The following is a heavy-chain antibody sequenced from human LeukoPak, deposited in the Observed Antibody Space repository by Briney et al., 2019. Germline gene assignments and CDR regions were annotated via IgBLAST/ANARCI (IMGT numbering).Heavy chain of an antibody. CDR1: GGSISSSDYY. V-gene: IGHV4-39*07. J-gene: IGHJ4*02. CDR3: ARVPGGAVPYYDSWSGFYFDY. Sequence: SETLSLTCTVSGGSISSSDYYWGWIRQPPGKGLEWIGTIYYSGSTYYNPSLKSRVTISVDTSKNQFSLKLSSVTAADTAVYYCARVPGGAVPYYDSWSGFYFDYWGQGTLVTVSS. CDR2: IYYSGST. D-gene: IGHD3-3*01.